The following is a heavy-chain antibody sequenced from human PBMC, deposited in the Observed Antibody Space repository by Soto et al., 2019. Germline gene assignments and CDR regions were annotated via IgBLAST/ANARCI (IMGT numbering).Heavy chain of an antibody. Sequence: GGSLRLSCAASGFTFSSYWMHWVRQAPGKGLVWVSRINSDGSSTSYADSVKGRFTISRDNAKNTLYLQMNSLRAEDTSVYYCARDEGDNWNYEGFWFDPWGQGTLVTVSS. V-gene: IGHV3-74*01. CDR3: ARDEGDNWNYEGFWFDP. CDR1: GFTFSSYW. D-gene: IGHD1-7*01. J-gene: IGHJ5*02. CDR2: INSDGSST.